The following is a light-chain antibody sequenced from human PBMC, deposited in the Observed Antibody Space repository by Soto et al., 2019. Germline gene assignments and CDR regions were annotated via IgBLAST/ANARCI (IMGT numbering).Light chain of an antibody. CDR3: QSYDSSLSGSNYV. CDR1: SSNLVAGYD. V-gene: IGLV1-40*01. J-gene: IGLJ1*01. CDR2: GNS. Sequence: QSVLTQPPSVSVAPGQRVTISCTGSSSNLVAGYDVHRYQQLPGTAPKLLIYGNSNRPSGVPDRFSGSKSGTSASLAITGLQAEDEADYYCQSYDSSLSGSNYVFGTGTKLTVL.